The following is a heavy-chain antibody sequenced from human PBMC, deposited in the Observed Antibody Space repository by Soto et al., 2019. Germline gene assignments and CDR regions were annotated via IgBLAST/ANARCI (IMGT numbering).Heavy chain of an antibody. J-gene: IGHJ6*02. CDR3: ARTFHRSGVGYFHYGMDV. Sequence: QVQLHESGPGLVKPSGTLSLTCAVSGGSINTGDSITNGHWWGWVRQPPGKGLEWIGEIYHDGSSNYKTSLKRRVTMSVDKSKNQFSLNLRSVTAADTAICYCARTFHRSGVGYFHYGMDVWGQGTTVTVSS. CDR2: IYHDGSS. V-gene: IGHV4-39*07. CDR1: GGSINTGDSITNGHW. D-gene: IGHD3-3*01.